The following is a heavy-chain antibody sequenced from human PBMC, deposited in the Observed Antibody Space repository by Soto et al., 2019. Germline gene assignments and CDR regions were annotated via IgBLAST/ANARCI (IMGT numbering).Heavy chain of an antibody. V-gene: IGHV3-30*04. Sequence: GGSLRLSCAASGFTFSSYAMHWVRQAPGKGLEWVAVISYDGSNKYYADSVKGRFTISRDNSKNTLYLQMNSLRAEDTAVYYGARSPTTGEAFDIWGQGTMVTVSS. J-gene: IGHJ3*02. D-gene: IGHD1-1*01. CDR1: GFTFSSYA. CDR3: ARSPTTGEAFDI. CDR2: ISYDGSNK.